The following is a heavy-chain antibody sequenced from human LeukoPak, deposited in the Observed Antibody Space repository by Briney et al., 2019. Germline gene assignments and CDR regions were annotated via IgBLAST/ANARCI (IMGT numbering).Heavy chain of an antibody. CDR2: IRSKTYGGTT. Sequence: GGSLRLSCTASGFTFGDYAMSWFRQGPGKGLEWVGFIRSKTYGGTTEYAASVKGRFAISRDDSKSIAYLQMNSLKTEDTAVYYCARDPELVRNDWYFDLWGRGTLVTVSS. J-gene: IGHJ2*01. CDR3: ARDPELVRNDWYFDL. CDR1: GFTFGDYA. V-gene: IGHV3-49*03. D-gene: IGHD3-10*01.